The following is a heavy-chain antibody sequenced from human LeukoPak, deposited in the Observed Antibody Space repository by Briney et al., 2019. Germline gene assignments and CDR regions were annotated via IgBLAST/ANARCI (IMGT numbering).Heavy chain of an antibody. CDR2: IKQDGSEK. CDR3: ARIIRLSDY. D-gene: IGHD2-21*01. V-gene: IGHV3-7*03. J-gene: IGHJ4*02. CDR1: GLTFSSYW. Sequence: GGSLRLSCAASGLTFSSYWMSWVRQTPGKGLEWVANIKQDGSEKYYVDSVKGRFTISRDNSKNTLFLQMDSLRAEDTAVYYCARIIRLSDYWGQGTLVTVSS.